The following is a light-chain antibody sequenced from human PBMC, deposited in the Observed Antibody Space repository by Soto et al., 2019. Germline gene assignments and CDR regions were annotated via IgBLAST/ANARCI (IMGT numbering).Light chain of an antibody. V-gene: IGLV2-14*01. J-gene: IGLJ1*01. Sequence: QSVLAQPSSVSASPGQSVTISCTGTSSDVGAYNYVSWYQQYPGKAPKLIIYGVTNRPSGVSNRFSGSKTGNTASLTISGLQAEAEADYYCFSHRGGDSHVFGTGTKVTVL. CDR3: FSHRGGDSHV. CDR1: SSDVGAYNY. CDR2: GVT.